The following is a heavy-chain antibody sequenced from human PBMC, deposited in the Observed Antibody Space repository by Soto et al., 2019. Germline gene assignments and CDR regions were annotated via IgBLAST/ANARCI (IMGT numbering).Heavy chain of an antibody. Sequence: ASVKVSCKGSGYTITGYYMHWGRQAPGQGLEWMGWINPNRGGTNYAQKVQGWVTMTRDTSILTAYMELSRLRSDDTAVYYCARGYSGYASPAHCFDPFGQGTLVTVSS. J-gene: IGHJ5*02. CDR1: GYTITGYY. CDR3: ARGYSGYASPAHCFDP. V-gene: IGHV1-2*04. D-gene: IGHD5-12*01. CDR2: INPNRGGT.